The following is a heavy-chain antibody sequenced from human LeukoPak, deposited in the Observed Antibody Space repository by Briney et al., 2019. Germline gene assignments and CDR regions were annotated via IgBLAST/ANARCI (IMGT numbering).Heavy chain of an antibody. D-gene: IGHD2-15*01. V-gene: IGHV3-53*01. J-gene: IGHJ4*02. CDR3: ASGLEYCSGETCRPPAN. CDR1: GFSVSSNH. Sequence: GGSLRLSCAGSGFSVSSNHMTWVRQAPGKGLEWVSVIYRGGSIYYADSVKGRFTISRDSSKNTLSLQMNSLRAEDTAVYYCASGLEYCSGETCRPPANWGQGTLVTVSS. CDR2: IYRGGSI.